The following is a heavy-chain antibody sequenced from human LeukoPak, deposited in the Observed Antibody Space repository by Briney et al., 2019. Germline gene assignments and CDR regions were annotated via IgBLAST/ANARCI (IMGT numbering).Heavy chain of an antibody. J-gene: IGHJ3*02. CDR3: AREGVTTVVRAFDI. Sequence: PSETLSLTCTVSGGSISSYYWSWIRQPPGKGLEWIGYIYYSGSTNYNPSLKSRVTISVDTSKNQFSLKLSSVTAADTAVYYCAREGVTTVVRAFDIWGQGTMVTVSS. D-gene: IGHD4-23*01. V-gene: IGHV4-59*01. CDR2: IYYSGST. CDR1: GGSISSYY.